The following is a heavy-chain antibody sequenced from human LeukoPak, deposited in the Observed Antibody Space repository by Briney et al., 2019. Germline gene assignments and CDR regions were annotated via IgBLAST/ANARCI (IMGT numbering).Heavy chain of an antibody. CDR3: ARDRYSARPGVWYFDY. D-gene: IGHD6-6*01. J-gene: IGHJ4*02. Sequence: GGSLRLSCAASGFTLSSYAMHWVRQAPGKGLEWVAVISYDGSNKYYADSVKGRFTISRDNSKNTLYLQMNSLRAEDTAVYYCARDRYSARPGVWYFDYWGQGTLVTVSS. CDR1: GFTLSSYA. V-gene: IGHV3-30-3*01. CDR2: ISYDGSNK.